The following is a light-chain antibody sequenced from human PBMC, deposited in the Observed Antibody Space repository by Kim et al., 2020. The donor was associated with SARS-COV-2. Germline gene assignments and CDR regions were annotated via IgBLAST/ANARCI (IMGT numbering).Light chain of an antibody. Sequence: GQEVTLSCSGGRSNICSNYFCWYQQFPGTAPQSLLYDNHKRSSGVPDRFSGSKSGTSATLTITGLQTGDEADYYCATWDSRLSTVVFGGGTRLTVL. CDR1: RSNICSNY. CDR3: ATWDSRLSTVV. J-gene: IGLJ2*01. CDR2: DNH. V-gene: IGLV1-51*01.